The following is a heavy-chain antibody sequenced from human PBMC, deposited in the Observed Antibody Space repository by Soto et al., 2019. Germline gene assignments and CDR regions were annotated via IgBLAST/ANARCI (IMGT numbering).Heavy chain of an antibody. Sequence: QVPLQESGPGLVKPSQTLSLTCNVSGGSISGGRYSWNWIRQHPGKGLEWIGNIYDNGITYYNPSLKSRFIISEDTAKNQFSLRLSSVTAADTAVYYCTRDRGFGMDVWGQGTTVTVSS. V-gene: IGHV4-31*03. J-gene: IGHJ6*02. CDR2: IYDNGIT. CDR1: GGSISGGRYS. CDR3: TRDRGFGMDV.